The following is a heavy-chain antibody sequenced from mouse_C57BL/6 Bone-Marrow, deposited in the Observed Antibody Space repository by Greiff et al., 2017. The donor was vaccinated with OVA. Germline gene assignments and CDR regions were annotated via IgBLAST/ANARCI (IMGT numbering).Heavy chain of an antibody. CDR3: ARRLLFDY. D-gene: IGHD2-10*01. V-gene: IGHV1-59*01. CDR1: GYTFTSYW. CDR2: IDPSDSYT. J-gene: IGHJ2*01. Sequence: VQLQQPGAELVRPGTSVKLSCKASGYTFTSYWMHWVKQRPGQGLEWIGVIDPSDSYTNYNQKFKGKATLTVDTSSSTAYMQLSSLTSEDAAVYYCARRLLFDYWGQGTTLTVSS.